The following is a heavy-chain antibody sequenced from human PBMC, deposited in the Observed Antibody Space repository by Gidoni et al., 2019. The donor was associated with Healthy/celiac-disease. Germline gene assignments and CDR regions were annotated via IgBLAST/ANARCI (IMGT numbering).Heavy chain of an antibody. J-gene: IGHJ4*02. D-gene: IGHD2-15*01. V-gene: IGHV2-5*02. Sequence: QITLKESGPTLVKPTQTLTLTCPFSGFSLSTSGVGVGWIRQPPGKALEWLALIYWDDDKRYSPSLKSRLTITKDTSKNQVVLTMTNMDPVDTATYYCAHWGVVVAALDYWGQGTLVTVSS. CDR3: AHWGVVVAALDY. CDR1: GFSLSTSGVG. CDR2: IYWDDDK.